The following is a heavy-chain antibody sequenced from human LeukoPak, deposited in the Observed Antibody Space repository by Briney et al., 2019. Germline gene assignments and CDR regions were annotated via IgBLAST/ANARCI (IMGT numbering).Heavy chain of an antibody. Sequence: GGSLRLSCAASGFAFSDYAMGWVRQAPGEGLERVSFSGDLDSRYAASVRGRFAISRDISKNTLFLQMNSLRAEDTAVYYCAKGDRGGTFFANGMDVWGQGTTVTVSS. D-gene: IGHD2-15*01. V-gene: IGHV3-23*01. CDR1: GFAFSDYA. J-gene: IGHJ6*02. CDR3: AKGDRGGTFFANGMDV. CDR2: SGDLDS.